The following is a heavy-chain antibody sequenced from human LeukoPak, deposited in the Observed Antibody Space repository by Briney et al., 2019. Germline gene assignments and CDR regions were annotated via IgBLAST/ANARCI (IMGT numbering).Heavy chain of an antibody. Sequence: GRSLRLSYAASGFTFSSYAMHWVRQAPGKGLEWVAVISYDGSNKYYADSVKGRFTISRDNSKNTLYLQMNSLRAEDTAVYYCAREYCSGGSCSTRGDYWGQGTLVTVSS. J-gene: IGHJ4*02. CDR3: AREYCSGGSCSTRGDY. V-gene: IGHV3-30-3*01. D-gene: IGHD2-15*01. CDR1: GFTFSSYA. CDR2: ISYDGSNK.